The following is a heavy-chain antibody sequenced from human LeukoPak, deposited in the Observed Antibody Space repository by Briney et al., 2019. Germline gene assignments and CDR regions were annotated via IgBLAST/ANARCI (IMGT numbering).Heavy chain of an antibody. CDR3: AREVEMATIDY. D-gene: IGHD5-24*01. Sequence: SETLSLTCTVSGGSISSGGYYWRWIRQHPGKGLEWIGYIYYSGSTYYNPSLKSRVTISVDTSKNQFSLKLSSVTAADTAVYYCAREVEMATIDYWGQGTLVTVSS. CDR1: GGSISSGGYY. V-gene: IGHV4-31*03. J-gene: IGHJ4*02. CDR2: IYYSGST.